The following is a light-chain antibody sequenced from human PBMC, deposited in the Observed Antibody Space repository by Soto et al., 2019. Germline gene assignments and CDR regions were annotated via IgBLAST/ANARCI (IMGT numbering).Light chain of an antibody. Sequence: EIVMTQSPATLSVSPGERATLFCRASQSVSNYLAWYQQKPGQAPRLLIYGASNRATGIPDRFTGLGSGTEFNLTISSLQSEDFAVYYCQQYNNWLTWTFGQGTKVDIK. CDR3: QQYNNWLTWT. CDR1: QSVSNY. J-gene: IGKJ1*01. V-gene: IGKV3D-15*01. CDR2: GAS.